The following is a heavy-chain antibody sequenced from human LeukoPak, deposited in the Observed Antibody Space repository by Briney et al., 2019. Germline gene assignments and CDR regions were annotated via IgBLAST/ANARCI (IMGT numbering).Heavy chain of an antibody. CDR2: IRHDGSNN. D-gene: IGHD6-13*01. J-gene: IGHJ4*02. CDR1: GFTFSTYG. V-gene: IGHV3-30*02. Sequence: GGSLRLSCTASGFTFSTYGMHWVRQTPGKGLEWVAFIRHDGSNNYYADSVKGRFTISRDNSKNTPYLQMNSLTAEDAAVYYCAKAPGIITADYFDYWGQGTLVTVSS. CDR3: AKAPGIITADYFDY.